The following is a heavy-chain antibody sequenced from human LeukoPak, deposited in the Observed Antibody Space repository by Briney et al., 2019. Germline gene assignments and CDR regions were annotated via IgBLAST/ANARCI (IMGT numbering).Heavy chain of an antibody. CDR1: GFTFDDYA. V-gene: IGHV3-9*03. CDR3: ARIGGDGSNWRDDAFDI. J-gene: IGHJ3*02. Sequence: PGGSLRLSCAASGFTFDDYAMHWVRQAPGKGVEWVSGISWNSGSIGYADSVKGRFTISRDNAKNSLYLQMNSLRAEDMALYYCARIGGDGSNWRDDAFDIWGQGTMVTVSS. D-gene: IGHD5-24*01. CDR2: ISWNSGSI.